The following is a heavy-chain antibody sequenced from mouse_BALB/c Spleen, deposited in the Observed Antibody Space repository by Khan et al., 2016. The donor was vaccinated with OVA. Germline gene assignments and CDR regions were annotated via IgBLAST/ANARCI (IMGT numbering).Heavy chain of an antibody. D-gene: IGHD1-1*01. CDR3: ARGNYYGYYFDY. Sequence: EVQLQESGPGLVKPSQSLSLTCTVTGYSITSVYAWNWIRQFPGNKLEWMGYISYSGGTSYNPSLKSQISITRDTSKNQFFLQLNSVTTEDTATYYCARGNYYGYYFDYWGQGTPLTVSS. CDR1: GYSITSVYA. V-gene: IGHV3-2*02. J-gene: IGHJ2*01. CDR2: ISYSGGT.